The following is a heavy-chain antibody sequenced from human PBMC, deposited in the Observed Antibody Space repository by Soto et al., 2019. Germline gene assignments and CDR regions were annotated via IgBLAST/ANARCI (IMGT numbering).Heavy chain of an antibody. D-gene: IGHD1-26*01. CDR2: IYDSGSA. J-gene: IGHJ6*03. CDR3: ARGILRPNHYMDV. Sequence: WTWIRQHPGKGLEWIGYIYDSGSAFYNPSLKSRVTMSVDTSKNQFSLNLRSVTAAGTAVFYCARGILRPNHYMDVWGKGTAVAVSS. V-gene: IGHV4-31*02.